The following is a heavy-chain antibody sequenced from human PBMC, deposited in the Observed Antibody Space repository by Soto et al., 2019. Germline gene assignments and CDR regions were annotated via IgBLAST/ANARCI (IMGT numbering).Heavy chain of an antibody. J-gene: IGHJ6*02. V-gene: IGHV1-69*01. CDR1: GGTFSSYA. CDR3: ARSQGSSTSLEIYYYYYYGLDV. D-gene: IGHD2-2*01. Sequence: QVQLVQSWAEVKKPGSSVEVSCKASGGTFSSYAISCVREAPGQGLEWMGGIIPIADRTIYAQKFQSRVTITADESTSTAYMELSSLRSEDTAVYYCARSQGSSTSLEIYYYYYYGLDVWGQGTTLTVSS. CDR2: IIPIADRT.